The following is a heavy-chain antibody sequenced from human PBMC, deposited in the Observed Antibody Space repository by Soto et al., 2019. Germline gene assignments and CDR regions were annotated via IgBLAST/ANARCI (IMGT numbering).Heavy chain of an antibody. CDR1: GGSVTSNYW. Sequence: QVQLQESGPGLVKPSETLSLTCAVSGGSVTSNYWWNWVRHLPGKGLEWIGEIYLSGSSVYNPSLKNRVAISVDTSKNQFSLKVTSVTAADTAVYYCARDCRGPTCVRGGWLDPWGLGTLVTVSS. J-gene: IGHJ5*02. CDR2: IYLSGSS. D-gene: IGHD2-15*01. CDR3: ARDCRGPTCVRGGWLDP. V-gene: IGHV4-4*02.